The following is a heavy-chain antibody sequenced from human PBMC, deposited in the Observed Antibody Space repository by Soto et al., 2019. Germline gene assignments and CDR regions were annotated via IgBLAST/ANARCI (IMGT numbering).Heavy chain of an antibody. CDR1: GGSISSSSYY. CDR2: IYYSGST. V-gene: IGHV4-39*01. D-gene: IGHD2-15*01. CDR3: ARGYCSGGSCYPLLAYYFDY. J-gene: IGHJ4*02. Sequence: SETLSLTCTVSGGSISSSSYYWGWIRQPPGKGLEWIGSIYYSGSTYYNPSLKSRVTISVDTSKNQFSLKLSSVTAADTAVYYCARGYCSGGSCYPLLAYYFDYWGQGTLVTVSS.